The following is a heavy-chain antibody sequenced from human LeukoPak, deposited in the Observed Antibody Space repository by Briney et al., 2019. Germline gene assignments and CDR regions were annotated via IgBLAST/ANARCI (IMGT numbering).Heavy chain of an antibody. CDR3: ARLAVAGLPINYYYYYGMDV. CDR2: IYPSGST. V-gene: IGHV4-4*07. D-gene: IGHD6-19*01. J-gene: IGHJ6*02. CDR1: GGSISSSY. Sequence: SETLSLTCSVSGGSISSSYWTWIRQPAGKGLEWIGRIYPSGSTNYNPSLKSRVTMSVDTSKNQFSLKLSSVTAADTAVYYCARLAVAGLPINYYYYYGMDVWGQGTTVTVSS.